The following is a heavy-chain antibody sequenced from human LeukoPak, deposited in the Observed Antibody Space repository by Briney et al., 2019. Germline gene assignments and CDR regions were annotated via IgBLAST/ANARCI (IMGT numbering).Heavy chain of an antibody. D-gene: IGHD3-10*01. V-gene: IGHV4-39*01. Sequence: SETLSLTCTVSGGSISSSNYYWGWIRQPPGKGLEWIASIHYSETTYYNPSLKSRVTISVDTSKNQFSLKLSSVTAADTAVYYCARHVLLWFGDTYYFDYWGQGTLVTVSS. CDR2: IHYSETT. CDR3: ARHVLLWFGDTYYFDY. CDR1: GGSISSSNYY. J-gene: IGHJ4*02.